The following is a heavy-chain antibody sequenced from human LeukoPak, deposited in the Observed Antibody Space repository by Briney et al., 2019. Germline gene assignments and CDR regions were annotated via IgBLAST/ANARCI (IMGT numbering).Heavy chain of an antibody. CDR3: ARDRLGDYDHSGYYDK. J-gene: IGHJ4*02. D-gene: IGHD3-22*01. CDR1: GFTFSDYY. CDR2: ICDSGRTI. V-gene: IGHV3-11*01. Sequence: GGSLRLSCAASGFTFSDYYMSWIRQAPGKGLERVSYICDSGRTIYYADSVKGRFTISRDNAKNSVYPQMNNLGAEDTAVYYCARDRLGDYDHSGYYDKWGQGTLVTVSS.